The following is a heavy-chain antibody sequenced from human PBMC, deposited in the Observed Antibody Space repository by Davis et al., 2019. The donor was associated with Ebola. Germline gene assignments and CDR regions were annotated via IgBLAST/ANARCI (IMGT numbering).Heavy chain of an antibody. V-gene: IGHV3-23*01. J-gene: IGHJ4*02. Sequence: GESLKISCAASGLTYSRTDMNWFRQAPGRGLEWVSNFNGGAWSTSYADSVTGRFTISRDNAKNSLYLQMNSLRAEDTTVYYCAREASTAYCRGDCSLYWGQGILVTVST. CDR3: AREASTAYCRGDCSLY. D-gene: IGHD2-21*02. CDR2: FNGGAWST. CDR1: GLTYSRTD.